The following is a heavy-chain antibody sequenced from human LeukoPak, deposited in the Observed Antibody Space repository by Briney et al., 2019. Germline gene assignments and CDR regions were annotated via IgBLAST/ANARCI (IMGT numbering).Heavy chain of an antibody. J-gene: IGHJ3*02. V-gene: IGHV3-74*01. D-gene: IGHD6-19*01. CDR1: GFTFSSYA. Sequence: PGGSLRLSCAASGFTFSSYAMSWVRQAPGKGLVWVSHINSDGSDTTYADSVKGRFTISRDNAENTLHLQMNSLRAEDTAVYFCARDDSVAGSGAFDIWGQGTMVTVSS. CDR2: INSDGSDT. CDR3: ARDDSVAGSGAFDI.